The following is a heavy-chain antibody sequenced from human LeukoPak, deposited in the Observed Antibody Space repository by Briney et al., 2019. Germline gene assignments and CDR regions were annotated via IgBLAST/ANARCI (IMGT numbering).Heavy chain of an antibody. Sequence: PGGSLRLSCAASGFTFSSYWMSWVRQAPGKWLEWVANIKQDGSEKYYVDSVKGRFTISRDNAKNSLYLQMNSLRAEDTAVYYCARRGCSSTSCYREGGYYMDVWGKGTTVTVSS. CDR2: IKQDGSEK. CDR1: GFTFSSYW. V-gene: IGHV3-7*01. J-gene: IGHJ6*03. CDR3: ARRGCSSTSCYREGGYYMDV. D-gene: IGHD2-2*02.